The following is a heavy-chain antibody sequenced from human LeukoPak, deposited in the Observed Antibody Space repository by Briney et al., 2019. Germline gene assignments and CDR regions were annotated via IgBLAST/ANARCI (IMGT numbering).Heavy chain of an antibody. V-gene: IGHV4-4*07. CDR2: VYVTGST. Sequence: SETLSLTCTVPGDSISSYYWSWIRQPAGKGLEWIGRVYVTGSTNLNPALQSRVTISVDTSKNQFSLKLTSVTAADTAVYYCARLLPPSGSYSYYYYYMDVWGKGTTVTVSS. CDR1: GDSISSYY. J-gene: IGHJ6*03. D-gene: IGHD1-26*01. CDR3: ARLLPPSGSYSYYYYYMDV.